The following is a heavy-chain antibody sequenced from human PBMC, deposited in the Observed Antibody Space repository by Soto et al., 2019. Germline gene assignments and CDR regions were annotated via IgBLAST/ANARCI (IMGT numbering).Heavy chain of an antibody. CDR1: GFTFSSYW. CDR3: ARVSMTTVTTDFDY. CDR2: ISSSGSTK. Sequence: EVQLVESGGGLVQPGGSLRLSCAASGFTFSSYWMSWARQAPGKGLEWVSYISSSGSTKYYADSVKGRFTISRDNAKNSLYLQMNSLRAEDTGVYYCARVSMTTVTTDFDYWGQGTLVTVSS. D-gene: IGHD4-17*01. J-gene: IGHJ4*02. V-gene: IGHV3-48*03.